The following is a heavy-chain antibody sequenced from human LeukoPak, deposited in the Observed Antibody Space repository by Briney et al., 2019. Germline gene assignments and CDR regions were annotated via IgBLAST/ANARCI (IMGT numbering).Heavy chain of an antibody. Sequence: ASVKVSCKASGYTFTSYDINWVRQATGQGLEWMGWMNPNSGNTGYAQKFQGRVTMTRNTSISTAYMELSSLRSEDTAVYYCARTYCYDSSGYYLGGNWFDPWGQGTLVTVSS. D-gene: IGHD3-22*01. CDR2: MNPNSGNT. J-gene: IGHJ5*02. V-gene: IGHV1-8*01. CDR1: GYTFTSYD. CDR3: ARTYCYDSSGYYLGGNWFDP.